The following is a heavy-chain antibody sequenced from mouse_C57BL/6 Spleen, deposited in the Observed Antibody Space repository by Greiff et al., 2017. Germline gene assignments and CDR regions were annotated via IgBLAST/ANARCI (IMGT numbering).Heavy chain of an antibody. CDR3: ARDAAQATAWFAY. D-gene: IGHD3-2*02. J-gene: IGHJ3*01. V-gene: IGHV1-69*01. CDR2: IDPSDSYT. CDR1: GYTFTSYW. Sequence: QVQLKQPGAELVMPGASVKLSCKASGYTFTSYWMHWVKQRPGQGLEWIGEIDPSDSYTNYNQKFKGKSTLTVDKSSSTAYMQLSSLTSEDSAVYYCARDAAQATAWFAYWGQGTLVTVSA.